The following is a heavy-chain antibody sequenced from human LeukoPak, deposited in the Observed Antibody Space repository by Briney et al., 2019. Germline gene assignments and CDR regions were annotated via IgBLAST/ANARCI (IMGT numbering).Heavy chain of an antibody. CDR2: ISGDGRDT. CDR1: GFTFDDYA. CDR3: AKDRVMAYQDTADSFDI. J-gene: IGHJ3*02. Sequence: GGSLRLSCAASGFTFDDYAMHWVRQAPGKGLEWVSLISGDGRDTYYGDSVKGRFTISRDNRKNSLYIQMNNLRTEDSALYYWAKDRVMAYQDTADSFDICGQGTMVTVSS. D-gene: IGHD2-21*01. V-gene: IGHV3-43*02.